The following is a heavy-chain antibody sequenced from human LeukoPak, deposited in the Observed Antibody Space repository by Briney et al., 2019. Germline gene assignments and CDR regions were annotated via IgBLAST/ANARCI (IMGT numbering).Heavy chain of an antibody. D-gene: IGHD1-1*01. CDR1: GYTFSSYG. V-gene: IGHV1-18*01. Sequence: ASVKVSCKASGYTFSSYGFSWVRQAPGQGLEWMGWINAYNGNTNYAQNLQGRVAMTTDTSTSTAYMELRSLRSDDTAVYYCARRQGTTLNFDYWGQGTLVTVSS. J-gene: IGHJ4*02. CDR3: ARRQGTTLNFDY. CDR2: INAYNGNT.